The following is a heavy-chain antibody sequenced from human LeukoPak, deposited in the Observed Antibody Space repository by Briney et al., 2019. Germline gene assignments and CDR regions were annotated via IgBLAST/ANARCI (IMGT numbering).Heavy chain of an antibody. V-gene: IGHV1-69*05. CDR1: GGTFSSYA. Sequence: SSVKVSCKASGGTFSSYAISWVRQAPGQGLEWMGGIIPIFGTANYAQKFQGRVTITTDESTSTAYMELSSLRSEDTAVYYCATLKYSSSWASVDAFDIWGQGTMVTVSS. CDR2: IIPIFGTA. CDR3: ATLKYSSSWASVDAFDI. D-gene: IGHD6-13*01. J-gene: IGHJ3*02.